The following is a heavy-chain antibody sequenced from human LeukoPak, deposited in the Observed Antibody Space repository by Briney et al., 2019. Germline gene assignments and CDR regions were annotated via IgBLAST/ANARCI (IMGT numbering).Heavy chain of an antibody. V-gene: IGHV1-46*01. CDR2: INPSGGST. D-gene: IGHD3-10*01. J-gene: IGHJ4*02. CDR3: ARSRSDYYGSGSTSSGFDY. CDR1: GYTFTSYY. Sequence: ASVTVSCKASGYTFTSYYMHWVRQAPGQGLEWMGIINPSGGSTSYAQKFQGRVTMTRDTSTSTVYMELSSLRSEDTAVYYCARSRSDYYGSGSTSSGFDYWGQGTLVTVSS.